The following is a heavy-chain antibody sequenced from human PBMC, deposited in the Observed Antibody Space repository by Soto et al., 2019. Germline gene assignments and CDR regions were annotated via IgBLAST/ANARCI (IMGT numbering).Heavy chain of an antibody. D-gene: IGHD6-6*01. V-gene: IGHV4-31*03. CDR2: MYYSGST. CDR1: CGSISSGGYY. CDR3: AREIIAARPEYAFDI. Sequence: SETLSLTCTVSCGSISSGGYYWSWIRQHPGKGLEWIGYMYYSGSTYYNPSLKSRVTIXXXXSXKXFXLXXSSVTXAATAVYYCAREIIAARPEYAFDIWGQGTMVT. J-gene: IGHJ3*02.